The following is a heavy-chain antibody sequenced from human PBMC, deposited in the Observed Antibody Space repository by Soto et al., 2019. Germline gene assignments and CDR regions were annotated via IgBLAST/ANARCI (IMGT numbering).Heavy chain of an antibody. D-gene: IGHD7-27*01. J-gene: IGHJ4*02. CDR2: IYYSGST. CDR1: GGSISSYY. V-gene: IGHV4-59*08. CDR3: ARRWGRTFDY. Sequence: LTCTVSGGSISSYYWSWIRQPPGKGLEWIGYIYYSGSTNYNPSLKSRVTISVDTSKNQFSLKLSSVTAADTAVYYCARRWGRTFDYWGQGTLVTVSS.